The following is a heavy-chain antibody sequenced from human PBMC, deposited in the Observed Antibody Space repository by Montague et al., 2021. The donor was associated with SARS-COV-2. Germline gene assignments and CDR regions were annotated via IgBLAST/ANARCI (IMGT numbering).Heavy chain of an antibody. J-gene: IGHJ6*02. CDR3: ARHGLEGANTYYFGLDV. V-gene: IGHV4-59*08. CDR2: IYYTGST. D-gene: IGHD1-26*01. Sequence: SETLSLTCTVSGGSISGYYWTWIRQPPGKGLEWLGHIYYTGSTKYNPSLRSRVTISIDTPKNQFSLNLSSVTAADTAIYYCARHGLEGANTYYFGLDVWGQGTTVTVSS. CDR1: GGSISGYY.